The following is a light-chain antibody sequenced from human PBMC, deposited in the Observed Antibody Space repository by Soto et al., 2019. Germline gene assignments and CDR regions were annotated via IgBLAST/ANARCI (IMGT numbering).Light chain of an antibody. V-gene: IGLV2-14*01. CDR3: FSFTTDRTHV. CDR1: SSDIGAYNY. CDR2: EVS. J-gene: IGLJ1*01. Sequence: QSLLTQPASVSGSPGQSITISCTGSSSDIGAYNYVSWFQQYPGKAPKLIISEVSNRPSGVSNRFSGSKSGTAASLTISGLQTEDEADYFCFSFTTDRTHVFGTGTKVTVL.